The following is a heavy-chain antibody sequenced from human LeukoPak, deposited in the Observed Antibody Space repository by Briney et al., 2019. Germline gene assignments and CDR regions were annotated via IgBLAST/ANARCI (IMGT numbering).Heavy chain of an antibody. CDR1: GFTFSSCS. J-gene: IGHJ4*02. D-gene: IGHD6-19*01. Sequence: PGGSLRLSCAASGFTFSSCSMNWVRQAPGKGLEWVSQISASETSIKYADSVRGRFTISRDNVKNSVYLQMNSLRAEDTAIYYCVRDNLENQWLERSYWGQGTLVTVSS. CDR2: ISASETSI. V-gene: IGHV3-48*01. CDR3: VRDNLENQWLERSY.